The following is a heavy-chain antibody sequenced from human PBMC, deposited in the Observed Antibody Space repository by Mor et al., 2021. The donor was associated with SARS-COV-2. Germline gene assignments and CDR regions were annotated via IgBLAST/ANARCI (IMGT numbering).Heavy chain of an antibody. CDR3: VRDPVPSDSSWKAFDI. V-gene: IGHV4-61*02. Sequence: IYTSGSTNYNPSLKSRLTISIDTSKNQFSLKLSSVTAADTAVYYCVRDPVPSDSSWKAFDIWGQ. J-gene: IGHJ3*02. CDR2: IYTSGST. D-gene: IGHD3-22*01.